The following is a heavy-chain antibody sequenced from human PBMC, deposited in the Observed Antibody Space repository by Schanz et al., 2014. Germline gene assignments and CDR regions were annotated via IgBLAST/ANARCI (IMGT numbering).Heavy chain of an antibody. D-gene: IGHD3-22*01. V-gene: IGHV1-2*04. CDR1: GYTFSDYY. J-gene: IGHJ6*02. Sequence: QVQLVQSGAEVTKPGASVKVSCKASGYTFSDYYIHWVRQAPGQGLEWMGWINPNTGGTNFAQKFQGWVTVTRDTSISTVYMELSRVTDEDTAVYCSARDDRAYFYGMDAWGQGTTVTVSS. CDR2: INPNTGGT. CDR3: ARDDRAYFYGMDA.